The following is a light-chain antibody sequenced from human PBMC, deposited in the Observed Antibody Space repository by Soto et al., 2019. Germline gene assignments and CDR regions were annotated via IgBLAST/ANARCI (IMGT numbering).Light chain of an antibody. Sequence: EIVLTQSPGTLSLSPGERATLSCRASQTVINTYLAWYQQKSGQAPKFLIYGASNRATGIPDMFSGSGSGTDFTLTISRLEPEDFAVYYCQQYGTLPPTFGGGTKVEI. V-gene: IGKV3-20*01. CDR1: QTVINTY. CDR3: QQYGTLPPT. CDR2: GAS. J-gene: IGKJ4*01.